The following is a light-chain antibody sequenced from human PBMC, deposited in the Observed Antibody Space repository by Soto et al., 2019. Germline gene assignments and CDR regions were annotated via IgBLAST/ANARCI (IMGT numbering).Light chain of an antibody. CDR3: MQGTHWSFYT. J-gene: IGKJ2*01. CDR2: KVS. V-gene: IGKV2-30*01. CDR1: QSLVYSDGNTY. Sequence: DVVMTQSPLSLPVTLGQPASISCRSSQSLVYSDGNTYLNWFQQRPGQSPRRLIYKVSNRDSGVPDRFSGGGSGTDFTLKISRVEAEDVGVYYCMQGTHWSFYTFGQGTKLEIK.